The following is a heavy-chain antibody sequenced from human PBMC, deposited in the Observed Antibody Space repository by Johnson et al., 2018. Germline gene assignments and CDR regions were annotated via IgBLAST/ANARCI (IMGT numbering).Heavy chain of an antibody. V-gene: IGHV3-11*01. CDR1: GFSFSDRY. CDR2: ISPAGSSL. Sequence: QVQLVQSGGGLVKPGGSLRLACVASGFSFSDRYMSWIREAPGKGLEWTSYISPAGSSLYYAASVKGRFTLSRDDANNTVFRQMVSLGVGDTGGYYFARGHYGRDVWGQGATVTGSS. CDR3: ARGHYGRDV. J-gene: IGHJ6*02.